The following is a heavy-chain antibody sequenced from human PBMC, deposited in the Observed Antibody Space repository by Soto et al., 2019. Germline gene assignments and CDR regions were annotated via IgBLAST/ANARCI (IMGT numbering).Heavy chain of an antibody. CDR3: ARGTAGYSGSWYVS. D-gene: IGHD6-13*01. V-gene: IGHV4-34*01. CDR1: GGSFSGHY. J-gene: IGHJ5*01. Sequence: PSETLSLTCAVYGGSFSGHYCSWIRQPPGKGLEWIGEIVPSGSTNYNPSLKSRVTISVDTSKNQFSLKLRSVTAADTAVYYCARGTAGYSGSWYVSWGQGTLVTVSS. CDR2: IVPSGST.